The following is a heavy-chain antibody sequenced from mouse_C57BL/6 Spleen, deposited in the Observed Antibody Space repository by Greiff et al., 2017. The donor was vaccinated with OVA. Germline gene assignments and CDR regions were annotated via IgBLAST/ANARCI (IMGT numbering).Heavy chain of an antibody. V-gene: IGHV1-39*01. CDR3: AREAYYSNYWYFDV. J-gene: IGHJ1*03. D-gene: IGHD2-5*01. CDR1: GYSFTDYN. CDR2: INPNYGTT. Sequence: EVHLVESGPELVKPGASVKISCKASGYSFTDYNMNWVKQSNGKSLEWIGVINPNYGTTSYNQKFKGKATLTVDQSSSTAYMQLNSLTSEDSAVYYCAREAYYSNYWYFDVWGTGTTVTVSS.